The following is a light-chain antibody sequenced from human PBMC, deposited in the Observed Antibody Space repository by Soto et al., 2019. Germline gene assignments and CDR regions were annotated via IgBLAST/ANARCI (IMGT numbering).Light chain of an antibody. CDR3: QQYGSPIT. J-gene: IGKJ5*01. V-gene: IGKV3-20*01. CDR1: ERIYSAY. CDR2: GAS. Sequence: EVVLTQSTGTLSLSRGERATLSCRASERIYSAYLGWYQQKPGQAPRLLIYGASSRATGIPDRFSGSGSGTDFTLTISRLEPEDFAVYYCQQYGSPITFGQGTLLEIK.